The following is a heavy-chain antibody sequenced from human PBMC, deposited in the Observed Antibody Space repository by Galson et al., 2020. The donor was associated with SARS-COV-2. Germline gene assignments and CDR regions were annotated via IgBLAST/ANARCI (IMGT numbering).Heavy chain of an antibody. Sequence: SQTLSLTCTVSGHSISSGGYYWSWIRQHPGKGLEWIRYIYYSGSTHYNPSLKSRVTISVDTSKNQFSLKLSSVTAADTAVYYCAREHLDAAILNYYMDVWGKGTTVTVSS. V-gene: IGHV4-31*02. J-gene: IGHJ6*03. CDR3: AREHLDAAILNYYMDV. CDR2: IYYSGST. D-gene: IGHD2-2*02. CDR1: GHSISSGGYY.